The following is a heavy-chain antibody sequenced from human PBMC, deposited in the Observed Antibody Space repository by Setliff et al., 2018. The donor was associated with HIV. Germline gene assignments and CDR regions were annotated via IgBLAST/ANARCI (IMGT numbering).Heavy chain of an antibody. CDR1: GGSISSYY. CDR2: IYASGST. V-gene: IGHV4-4*09. CDR3: ARLGRAIDRGGYSLRFDY. Sequence: SETLSLTCTVSGGSISSYYWSWIRQPPGKGREWIGYIYASGSTNYNPSLKSRVTISIDTSKNQFSLRLRSVTAADTALYYCARLGRAIDRGGYSLRFDYWGQGTLVTVSS. J-gene: IGHJ4*02. D-gene: IGHD3-22*01.